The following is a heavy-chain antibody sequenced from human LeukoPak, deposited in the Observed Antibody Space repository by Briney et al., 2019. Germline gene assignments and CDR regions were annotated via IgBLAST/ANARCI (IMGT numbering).Heavy chain of an antibody. V-gene: IGHV1-69*05. CDR3: ARVAAGEGYYYYYMDV. Sequence: GASVKVSCKASGGTFSGYGVTWVRQAPGQGLEWMGGTIPIFGTANYAQKFQGRVTITTDESTSTAYMELSSLRSEDTAVYYCARVAAGEGYYYYYMDVWGKGTTVTVSS. CDR2: TIPIFGTA. J-gene: IGHJ6*03. D-gene: IGHD6-13*01. CDR1: GGTFSGYG.